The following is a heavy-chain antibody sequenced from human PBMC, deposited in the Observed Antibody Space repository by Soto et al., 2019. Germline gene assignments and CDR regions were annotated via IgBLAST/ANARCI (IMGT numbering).Heavy chain of an antibody. J-gene: IGHJ3*02. CDR3: ARVERGTATTVVDAFDI. Sequence: QVQLQQWGAGLLKPSETLSLTCAVYGGFVSSGSYYWSWIRQPPGKGLEWSGEMSHSGGTHFNPSPKIRVTISVDTSKNQFSLKMSSVTAADTALYYCARVERGTATTVVDAFDIWGPGTMVTVSS. V-gene: IGHV4-34*01. CDR2: MSHSGGT. D-gene: IGHD1-1*01. CDR1: GGFVSSGSYY.